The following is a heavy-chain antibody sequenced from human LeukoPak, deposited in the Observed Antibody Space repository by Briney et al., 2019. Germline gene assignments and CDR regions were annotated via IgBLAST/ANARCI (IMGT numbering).Heavy chain of an antibody. Sequence: GGSLRLSCAASGFTFSSFGMHWVRQAPGKGLEWVAFIRYDGSNKYYADSVKGRFTISRDNSKNTLYLQMNSLRAEDMAVYYCAKGYSSSENYWGQGTLVTVSS. J-gene: IGHJ4*02. CDR2: IRYDGSNK. V-gene: IGHV3-30*02. D-gene: IGHD6-13*01. CDR1: GFTFSSFG. CDR3: AKGYSSSENY.